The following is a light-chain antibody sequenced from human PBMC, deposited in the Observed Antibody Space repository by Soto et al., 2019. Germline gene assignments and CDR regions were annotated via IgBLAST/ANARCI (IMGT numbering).Light chain of an antibody. CDR2: EVS. Sequence: QSVLTQPPSASGSPGQSVTISCTGTSSDVGGYNYVSWYQQHPGKAPKLMIYEVSKRPSGVPDRFSGSKSGNTASLTVSGLQAEDEADYYCSSYAGSNNSVVFGGRTKLTVL. CDR1: SSDVGGYNY. CDR3: SSYAGSNNSVV. J-gene: IGLJ2*01. V-gene: IGLV2-8*01.